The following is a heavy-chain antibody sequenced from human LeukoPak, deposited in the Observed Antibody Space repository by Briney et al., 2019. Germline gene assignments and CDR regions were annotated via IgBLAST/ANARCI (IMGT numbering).Heavy chain of an antibody. V-gene: IGHV3-9*01. CDR2: ISWNSGSI. J-gene: IGHJ4*02. CDR3: AKDQGTMIVVVITTFDY. CDR1: GFTFDDYD. Sequence: GRSLRLSCAASGFTFDDYDMHWVRQAPGKGLEWVSGISWNSGSIGYADSVKGRFTISRDNAKNSLYLQMNSLRAEDTAVYYCAKDQGTMIVVVITTFDYWGQGTLVTVSS. D-gene: IGHD3-22*01.